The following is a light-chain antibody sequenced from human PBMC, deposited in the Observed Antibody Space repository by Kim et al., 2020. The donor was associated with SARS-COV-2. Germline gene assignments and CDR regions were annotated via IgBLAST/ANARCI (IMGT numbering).Light chain of an antibody. CDR1: QSISSY. J-gene: IGKJ1*01. V-gene: IGKV1-39*01. Sequence: ASVGSRVTITCRARQSISSYLSWYQQKPGKAPKLLIHAASRLQSGVPSRFTGSGSGTDFTLTIGSLQPEDFAIYYCQQSAFTPWTFGQGTKVDIK. CDR2: AAS. CDR3: QQSAFTPWT.